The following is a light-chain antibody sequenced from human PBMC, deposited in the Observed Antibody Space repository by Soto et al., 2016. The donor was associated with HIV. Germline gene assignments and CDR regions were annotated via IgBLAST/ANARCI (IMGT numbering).Light chain of an antibody. CDR1: QSLVHSDGNTY. J-gene: IGKJ1*01. CDR3: MQGTHWPWT. V-gene: IGKV2-30*02. Sequence: VMTQSPLSLPATLGQPASISCRSSQSLVHSDGNTYLNWFQQRPGQSPRRLIYNVSKRDSGVPDRFSGSGSGTDFTLKISRVEAEDVGVYYCMQGTHWPWTFGQGTKVEIK. CDR2: NVS.